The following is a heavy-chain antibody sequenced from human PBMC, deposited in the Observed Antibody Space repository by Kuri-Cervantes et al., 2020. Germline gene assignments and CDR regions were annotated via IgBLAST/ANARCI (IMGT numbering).Heavy chain of an antibody. Sequence: GESLKISCAASRFTFSNYGMHWVRQAPGKGLEWVAFIRYDGSNKYYADSVKGRFTISRDNSKNSLYLQMNSLRAEDTAVYYCARSPYCSGGSCSRGYWYFDLWGRGTLVTVSS. CDR3: ARSPYCSGGSCSRGYWYFDL. CDR1: RFTFSNYG. D-gene: IGHD2-15*01. V-gene: IGHV3-30*02. CDR2: IRYDGSNK. J-gene: IGHJ2*01.